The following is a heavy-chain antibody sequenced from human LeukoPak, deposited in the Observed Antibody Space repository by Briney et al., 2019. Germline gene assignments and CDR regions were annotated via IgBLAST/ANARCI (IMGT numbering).Heavy chain of an antibody. CDR1: GGSISGYY. CDR2: IYVSEST. V-gene: IGHV4-4*07. D-gene: IGHD5-24*01. CDR3: TRGQDGYDDH. J-gene: IGHJ5*02. Sequence: SETLSLTCTVSGGSISGYYWNWIRQPAGKGLEWIGRIYVSESTNYNPSLKSRVTMSVDTSKNQFSLKMSSVTAADTAVYYCTRGQDGYDDHWGQGTLVTVSS.